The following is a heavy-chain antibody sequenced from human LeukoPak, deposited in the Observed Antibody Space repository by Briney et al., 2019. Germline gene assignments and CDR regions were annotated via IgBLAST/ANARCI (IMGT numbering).Heavy chain of an antibody. CDR2: IYYSGST. V-gene: IGHV4-39*07. CDR3: ARDRRTDSSSSARAFDI. CDR1: GGSISSSSYY. Sequence: PSETLSLTCTVSGGSISSSSYYWGWIRQPPGKGLEWIGSIYYSGSTYYNPSLKSRVTISVDTSKNQFSLKLSSVTAADTAVYYCARDRRTDSSSSARAFDIWGQGTMVTVSS. J-gene: IGHJ3*02. D-gene: IGHD6-6*01.